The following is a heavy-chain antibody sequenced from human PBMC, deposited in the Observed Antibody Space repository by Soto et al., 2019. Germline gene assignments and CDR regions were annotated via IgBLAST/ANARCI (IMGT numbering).Heavy chain of an antibody. V-gene: IGHV3-7*01. CDR2: IKQDGSEK. J-gene: IGHJ5*02. CDR3: AREGWNTMVRGVIPYNWFVP. CDR1: GFTFSSYW. D-gene: IGHD3-10*01. Sequence: EVQLVESGGGLVQPGGSLRLSCAASGFTFSSYWMSWVRQAPGKGLEWVANIKQDGSEKYYVDSVKGRFTISRDNAKNSLYLQMNSLRAEDTAVYYCAREGWNTMVRGVIPYNWFVPWGQGTLVTVSS.